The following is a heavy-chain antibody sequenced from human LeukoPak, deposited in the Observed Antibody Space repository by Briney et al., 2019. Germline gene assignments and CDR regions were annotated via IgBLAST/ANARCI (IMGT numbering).Heavy chain of an antibody. CDR3: AKAGIGIWRPGFADY. J-gene: IGHJ4*02. Sequence: PGGSLRLSCAASGFTVSSNYMSWVRQPPGEGLEWVSVIYSGGSTYYADSVKGRFTISRDNSKNTLYLQMNSLRAEDTAVYYCAKAGIGIWRPGFADYWGQGTLVTVSS. CDR1: GFTVSSNY. V-gene: IGHV3-66*01. CDR2: IYSGGST. D-gene: IGHD2-15*01.